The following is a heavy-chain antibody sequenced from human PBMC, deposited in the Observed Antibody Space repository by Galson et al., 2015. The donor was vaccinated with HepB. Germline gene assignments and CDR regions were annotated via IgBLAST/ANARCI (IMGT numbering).Heavy chain of an antibody. J-gene: IGHJ4*02. D-gene: IGHD3-10*01. CDR1: GYSFTSYW. CDR2: IYPGDSDT. V-gene: IGHV5-51*01. Sequence: QSGAEVIKPGESLKISCTGSGYSFTSYWIGWVRQMPGKGLEWMGIIYPGDSDTRYSPSFQGQVTISADKSISTAYLQWSSLKASDTAMYYCARHEDIYYYGSGSYYSLDYWGQGTLVTVSS. CDR3: ARHEDIYYYGSGSYYSLDY.